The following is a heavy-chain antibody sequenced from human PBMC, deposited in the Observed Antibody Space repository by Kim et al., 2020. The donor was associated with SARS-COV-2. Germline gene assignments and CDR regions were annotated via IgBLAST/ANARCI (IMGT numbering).Heavy chain of an antibody. CDR2: FYNSGST. CDR1: GGSISSYY. Sequence: SETLSLTCTVSGGSISSYYWSWIRQPPGKGLEWIGYFYNSGSTNYNPSLKSRVTISVDTSKNQFSLKLSSVTAADTAVYYCATLGGGYWGQGTLVTVSS. V-gene: IGHV4-59*01. CDR3: ATLGGGY. D-gene: IGHD1-26*01. J-gene: IGHJ4*02.